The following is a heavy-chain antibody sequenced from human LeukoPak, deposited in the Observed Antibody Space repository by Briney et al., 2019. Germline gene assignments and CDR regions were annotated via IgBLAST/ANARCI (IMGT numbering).Heavy chain of an antibody. CDR2: ISWNSDTI. D-gene: IGHD6-19*01. CDR3: AKVRAVAGRRDAFDI. J-gene: IGHJ3*02. V-gene: IGHV3-9*01. Sequence: GRSQRLPCAASGFTFDDYAMHWVRQAPGKGLEWVSGISWNSDTIGYADSVKGRFTISRDNAKNSLYLQMNSLRAEDTAFYYCAKVRAVAGRRDAFDIWGQGTMVTVSS. CDR1: GFTFDDYA.